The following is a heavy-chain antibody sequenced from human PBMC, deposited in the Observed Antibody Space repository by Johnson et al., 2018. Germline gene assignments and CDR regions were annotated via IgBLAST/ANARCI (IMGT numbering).Heavy chain of an antibody. J-gene: IGHJ6*04. V-gene: IGHV3-30*18. CDR1: GFTFSTYA. Sequence: QVQLVESGGGVVQPGRSLRLSCAASGFTFSTYAMNWVRQGPGKGLEWVAFISYDGGITYYADSVKGRFPISRDNSKNTLYLQVSSLRVEDTAVYYFAKNFYQHVDVWGKGTTVTVSS. CDR3: AKNFYQHVDV. CDR2: ISYDGGIT. D-gene: IGHD2/OR15-2a*01.